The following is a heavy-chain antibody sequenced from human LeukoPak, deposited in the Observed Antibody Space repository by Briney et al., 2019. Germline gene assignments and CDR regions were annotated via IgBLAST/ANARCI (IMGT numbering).Heavy chain of an antibody. D-gene: IGHD2-2*01. CDR2: ISPYNANT. CDR3: ARDLGYHLLTNYYYYGMDV. Sequence: ASVKVSCKTSGYTFTTYGISWVRRAPGQGLEWMGWISPYNANTNYAQKLQGRVTMTTDTSTSTAYMELRSLRSDDTAVYYCARDLGYHLLTNYYYYGMDVWGQGTTVTVSS. V-gene: IGHV1-18*01. J-gene: IGHJ6*02. CDR1: GYTFTTYG.